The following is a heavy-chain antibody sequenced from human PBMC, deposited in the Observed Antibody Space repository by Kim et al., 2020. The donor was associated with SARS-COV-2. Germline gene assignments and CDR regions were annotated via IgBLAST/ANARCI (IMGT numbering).Heavy chain of an antibody. V-gene: IGHV3-21*01. D-gene: IGHD3-10*01. J-gene: IGHJ4*02. Sequence: YYADSVKGRFTISRDNAKNSLYLQMNSQRAEDTAVYYCARDEGSGSYSDYWGQGTLVTVSS. CDR3: ARDEGSGSYSDY.